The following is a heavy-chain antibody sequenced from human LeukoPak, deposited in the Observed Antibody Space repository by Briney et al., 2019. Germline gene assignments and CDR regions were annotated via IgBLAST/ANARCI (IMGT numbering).Heavy chain of an antibody. D-gene: IGHD3-3*01. CDR2: INPNSGGT. CDR3: ARDYPLRDFWSGYYILKGSHFDY. Sequence: GASVKVSCKASGYTFTSYYMHWVRQAPGQGLEWMGWINPNSGGTNYAQKFQGRVTMTRDTSISTAYMELSRLRSDDTAVYYCARDYPLRDFWSGYYILKGSHFDYWGQGTLVTVSS. CDR1: GYTFTSYY. V-gene: IGHV1-2*02. J-gene: IGHJ4*02.